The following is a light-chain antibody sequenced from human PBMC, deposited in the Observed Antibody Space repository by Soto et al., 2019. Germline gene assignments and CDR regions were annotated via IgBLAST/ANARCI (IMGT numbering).Light chain of an antibody. Sequence: QSALTQPASVSGSPGRSITISCTGSSSDVGSCNYVSWYQQHPGKAPKLIIFEVYNRPSWVSNRFSGSKSGNTASLTISGLQAEDEADYYCSSCTGSSTLIFGGGTQLTVL. CDR2: EVY. V-gene: IGLV2-14*01. J-gene: IGLJ2*01. CDR3: SSCTGSSTLI. CDR1: SSDVGSCNY.